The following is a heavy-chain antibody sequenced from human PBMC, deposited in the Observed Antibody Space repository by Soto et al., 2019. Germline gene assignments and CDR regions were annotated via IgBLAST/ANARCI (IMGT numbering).Heavy chain of an antibody. D-gene: IGHD2-15*01. CDR2: ISSSSSTI. Sequence: EVQLVESGGGLVQPGGSLRLSCAASGFTFSSYSMNWVRQAPGKGLEWVSYISSSSSTIYYADSVKGRFTISRDNAKNSLYLQMNNLRAEDTAVYYCARESEPGYCSGGSCYSDAFDIWGQGTMVTVSS. V-gene: IGHV3-48*01. J-gene: IGHJ3*02. CDR3: ARESEPGYCSGGSCYSDAFDI. CDR1: GFTFSSYS.